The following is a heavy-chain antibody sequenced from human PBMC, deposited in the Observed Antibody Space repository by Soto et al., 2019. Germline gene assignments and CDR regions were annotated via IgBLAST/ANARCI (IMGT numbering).Heavy chain of an antibody. CDR1: GFTVSSNY. D-gene: IGHD3-10*01. V-gene: IGHV3-53*04. Sequence: GGSLRLSCAASGFTVSSNYMSWVRQAPGKGLEWVSVIYSGGSTYYADSVKGRFTISRHNSKNTLYLQMNSLRAEDTAVYYCARVEGGSGSYPNYYYYYYMDVWGKGTTVTVSS. J-gene: IGHJ6*03. CDR2: IYSGGST. CDR3: ARVEGGSGSYPNYYYYYYMDV.